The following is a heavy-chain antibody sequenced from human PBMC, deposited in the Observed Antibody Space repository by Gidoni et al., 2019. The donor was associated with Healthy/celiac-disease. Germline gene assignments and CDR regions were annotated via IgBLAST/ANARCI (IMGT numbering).Heavy chain of an antibody. V-gene: IGHV4-39*01. CDR3: ARSGSYRSLDY. D-gene: IGHD1-26*01. Sequence: QLQLQESGPGLVKPSETLSLTCTVAGGSISISSYYWGWIRQPPGKGLEWIGSIYYSGSTYYNPSLKSRVTISVDTSKNQFSLKLSSVTAADTAVYYCARSGSYRSLDYWGQGTLVTVSS. CDR1: GGSISISSYY. CDR2: IYYSGST. J-gene: IGHJ4*02.